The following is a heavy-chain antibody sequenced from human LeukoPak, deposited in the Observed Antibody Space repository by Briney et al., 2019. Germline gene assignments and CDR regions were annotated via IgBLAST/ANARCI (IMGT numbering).Heavy chain of an antibody. D-gene: IGHD6-19*01. CDR2: IYYSGST. Sequence: SETLSLTCTVSGGSISSSSYYWGWIRQPPGKGLEWIGSIYYSGSTYYNPSLKSRVTISVDTSKNQFSLKLSSVTAADTAVYYCFGGPGGSGWYGVGEFWGQGALVTVSS. CDR3: FGGPGGSGWYGVGEF. V-gene: IGHV4-39*01. J-gene: IGHJ4*02. CDR1: GGSISSSSYY.